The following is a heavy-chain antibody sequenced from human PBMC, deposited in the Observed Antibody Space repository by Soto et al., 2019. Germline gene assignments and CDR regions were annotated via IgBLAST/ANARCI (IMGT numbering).Heavy chain of an antibody. CDR2: IYWDDDK. CDR3: AHQSDSVVYLDY. CDR1: GFSLTSGAVA. D-gene: IGHD3-22*01. Sequence: QITLKESGPTLVKPTQTLTLTCTFSGFSLTSGAVAVAWIRQPPGKALEWLALIYWDDDKRYSPSLKSRLTITKDTSKNQVVLTMTNMGPVDTATYYCAHQSDSVVYLDYWGQGALVTVSA. J-gene: IGHJ4*02. V-gene: IGHV2-5*02.